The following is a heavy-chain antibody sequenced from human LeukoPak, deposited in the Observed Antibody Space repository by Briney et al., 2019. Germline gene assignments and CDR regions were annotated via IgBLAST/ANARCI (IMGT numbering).Heavy chain of an antibody. J-gene: IGHJ6*02. CDR2: INHSGST. CDR1: DGSFSGYY. V-gene: IGHV4-34*01. Sequence: SETLSLICAVYDGSFSGYYWSWIRQPPGKGLEWIGEINHSGSTNYNPSLKSRVTISVDTSKNQFSLKLSSVTAADTAVYYCAREGEGLAAAGRLLYGMDVWGQGTTVTVSS. D-gene: IGHD6-13*01. CDR3: AREGEGLAAAGRLLYGMDV.